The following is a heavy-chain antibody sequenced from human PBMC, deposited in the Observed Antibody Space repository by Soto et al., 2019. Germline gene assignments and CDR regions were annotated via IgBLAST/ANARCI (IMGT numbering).Heavy chain of an antibody. Sequence: ASMKVSCKASGYTFTSYYMHWVRKDPGQGLEWMGIINPSGGSTSYAQKFQGRVTMTRDTSTSTVYMELSSLRSEDTAVYYCARDGTGEQQWLTTPHFDYWGQGTLVTVSS. CDR3: ARDGTGEQQWLTTPHFDY. J-gene: IGHJ4*02. D-gene: IGHD6-19*01. V-gene: IGHV1-46*03. CDR2: INPSGGST. CDR1: GYTFTSYY.